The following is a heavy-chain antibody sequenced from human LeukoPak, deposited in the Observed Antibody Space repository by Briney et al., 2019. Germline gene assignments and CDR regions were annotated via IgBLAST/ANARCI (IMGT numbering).Heavy chain of an antibody. D-gene: IGHD1-26*01. CDR3: ATEKVGATRDFDY. Sequence: ASVKVSCKVSGYTFTDYYMHWVRQAPGKGLEWMGLVDPEDGETIYAEKFQGRVTITADTSTDTAYMELSSLRSEDTAVYYCATEKVGATRDFDYWGQGTLVTVSS. CDR1: GYTFTDYY. J-gene: IGHJ4*02. CDR2: VDPEDGET. V-gene: IGHV1-69-2*01.